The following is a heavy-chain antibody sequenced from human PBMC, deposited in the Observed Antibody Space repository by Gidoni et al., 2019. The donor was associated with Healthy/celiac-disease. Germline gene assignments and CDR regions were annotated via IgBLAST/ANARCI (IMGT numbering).Heavy chain of an antibody. CDR2: IIPIFCKA. CDR1: GGTCRSYA. V-gene: IGHV1-69*01. D-gene: IGHD2-15*01. CDR3: ARVYCSGGSCYLWNAFDI. Sequence: QVQLVQSGAEVKKPGSSVKVSGKASGGTCRSYAISWVRQAPGQGLEWMGGIIPIFCKANDAQKFQGRVTITADESTSTAYMELSSLRSEDTAVYYCARVYCSGGSCYLWNAFDIWGQGTMVTVSS. J-gene: IGHJ3*02.